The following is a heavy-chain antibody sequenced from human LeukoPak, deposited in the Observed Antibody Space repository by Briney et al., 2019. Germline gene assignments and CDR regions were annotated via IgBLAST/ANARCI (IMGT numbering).Heavy chain of an antibody. CDR2: IKSKSDGGAP. Sequence: GGSLRLSCAASGFPFDNAWMNWIRQTPGKGLEWVGHIKSKSDGGAPAHAAPVKGRFTISRDDSENTLYLQMNSLKTEDTAMYFCTTGPFDYWGQGALVTVSS. V-gene: IGHV3-15*07. CDR1: GFPFDNAW. J-gene: IGHJ4*02. CDR3: TTGPFDY.